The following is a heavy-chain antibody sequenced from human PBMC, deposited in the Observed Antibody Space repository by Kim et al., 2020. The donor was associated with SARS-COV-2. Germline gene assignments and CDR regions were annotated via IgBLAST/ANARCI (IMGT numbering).Heavy chain of an antibody. CDR2: INSDGSST. J-gene: IGHJ6*02. D-gene: IGHD6-6*01. CDR3: AREWEYSSSSSYYYYGMDV. V-gene: IGHV3-74*01. Sequence: GGSLRLSCAASGFTFSSYWMHWVRQAPGKGLVWVSRINSDGSSTSYADSVKGRFTISRDNAKNTLYLQMNSLRAEDTAVYYCAREWEYSSSSSYYYYGMDVWGQGTTVTVSS. CDR1: GFTFSSYW.